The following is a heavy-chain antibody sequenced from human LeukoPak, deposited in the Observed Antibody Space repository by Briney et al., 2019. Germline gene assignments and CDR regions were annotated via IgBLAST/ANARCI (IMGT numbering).Heavy chain of an antibody. D-gene: IGHD2-2*01. V-gene: IGHV4-4*07. CDR2: ISTSGGT. Sequence: AETLFLTCTVSCGSTSYYYWSWIQQPAGRRLEWIVRISTSGGTKYNPSFQSRVTMSVDTSKNQFSLKLSSVTAADTAVYYCARDHIVVVPASISWFDPWGQGTLVTVSS. J-gene: IGHJ5*02. CDR3: ARDHIVVVPASISWFDP. CDR1: CGSTSYYY.